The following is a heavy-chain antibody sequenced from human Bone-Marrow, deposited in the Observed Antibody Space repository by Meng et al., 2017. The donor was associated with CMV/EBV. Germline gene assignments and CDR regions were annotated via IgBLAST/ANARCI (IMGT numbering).Heavy chain of an antibody. Sequence: SVKVSCKASGYTFPSYDINWVRQAPGQGLEWMGGIIPIFGTANYAQKFQGRVTITTDESTSTAYMELSSLRSEDTAVYYWARDPLYCRSTSCYRGGWFDPWGQGTLVTVSS. V-gene: IGHV1-69*05. CDR1: GYTFPSYD. J-gene: IGHJ5*01. CDR2: IIPIFGTA. D-gene: IGHD2-2*02. CDR3: ARDPLYCRSTSCYRGGWFDP.